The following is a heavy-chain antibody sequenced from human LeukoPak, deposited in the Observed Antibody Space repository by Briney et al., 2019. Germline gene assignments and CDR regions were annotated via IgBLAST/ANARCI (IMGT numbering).Heavy chain of an antibody. CDR3: ARLFCSGASCSRGGGFDY. CDR1: GASISSGGYF. V-gene: IGHV4-31*03. Sequence: PSQTLSLTCTVSGASISSGGYFWTWIRQHPGKGLEWIGYISYSGSPYYSPSLESRVTISADTSQNQFSLKLNSVTAADTAIYYCARLFCSGASCSRGGGFDYWGQGTLVTASS. J-gene: IGHJ4*02. CDR2: ISYSGSP. D-gene: IGHD2-15*01.